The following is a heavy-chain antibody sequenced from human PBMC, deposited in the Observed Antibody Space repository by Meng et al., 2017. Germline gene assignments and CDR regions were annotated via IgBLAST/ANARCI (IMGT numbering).Heavy chain of an antibody. V-gene: IGHV3-73*01. CDR1: GFTFSGSA. CDR2: IRSKANSYAT. Sequence: GSLRLSCAASGFTFSGSAMHWVRQASGKGLEWVGRIRSKANSYATAYAASVKGRFTISRDDSKNTAYLQMNSLKTEDTAVYYCTRQSQDLWFGELLASDAFDIWGQGTMVTVSS. CDR3: TRQSQDLWFGELLASDAFDI. J-gene: IGHJ3*02. D-gene: IGHD3-10*01.